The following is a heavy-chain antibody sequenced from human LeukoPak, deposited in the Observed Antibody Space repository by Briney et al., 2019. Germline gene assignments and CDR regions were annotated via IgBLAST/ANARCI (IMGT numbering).Heavy chain of an antibody. V-gene: IGHV3-30*02. CDR2: IWYDGSNK. Sequence: SGGSLRLSCAASGFTFSSYGMHWVRQAPGKGLEWVAFIWYDGSNKYYADSVKGRFTISRDNSKNTLYLQMNSLRAEDTAVYYCARGRYCSGGSCYSDWYFDLWGRGTLVTVSS. J-gene: IGHJ2*01. CDR3: ARGRYCSGGSCYSDWYFDL. D-gene: IGHD2-15*01. CDR1: GFTFSSYG.